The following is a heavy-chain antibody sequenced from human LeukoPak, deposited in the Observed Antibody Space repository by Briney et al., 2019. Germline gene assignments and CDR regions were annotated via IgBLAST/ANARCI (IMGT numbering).Heavy chain of an antibody. Sequence: GGSLRLSCVASGFTFSNYAMSWVRQAPGKGLEWVSGISGSGATRYYADSVKGRFTISRDNAKNTLYLQMNSLRAEDTAVYYCAREAGYWGQGTLVTVSS. CDR3: AREAGY. CDR1: GFTFSNYA. V-gene: IGHV3-23*01. CDR2: ISGSGATR. J-gene: IGHJ4*02.